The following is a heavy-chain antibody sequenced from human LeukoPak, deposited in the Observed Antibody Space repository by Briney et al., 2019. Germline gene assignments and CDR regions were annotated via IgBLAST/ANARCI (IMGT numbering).Heavy chain of an antibody. CDR1: GCTFTSYG. CDR3: ARDGYYDSSGYYYGDAFDI. Sequence: GASVKVSCKASGCTFTSYGISWVRQAPGQGLEWMGWISAYNGNTNYAQKLQGRVTMTTDTSTSTAYMELRSLRSDDTAVYYCARDGYYDSSGYYYGDAFDIWGQGTMVTVSS. V-gene: IGHV1-18*01. J-gene: IGHJ3*02. D-gene: IGHD3-22*01. CDR2: ISAYNGNT.